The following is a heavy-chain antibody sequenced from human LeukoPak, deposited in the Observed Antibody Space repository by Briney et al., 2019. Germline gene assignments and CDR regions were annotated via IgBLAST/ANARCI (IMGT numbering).Heavy chain of an antibody. V-gene: IGHV4-39*01. CDR2: IYYSGST. Sequence: SETLSLTCTVSDDAIRTNTYYWGWIRQPPGKGLEWIGSIYYSGSTYYNVYLKSRVTISLDTSKKQFSLKLRSVTAADTAVYYCARLSPFGYYDSSGYPFDYWGKGTLVIVST. J-gene: IGHJ4*02. D-gene: IGHD3-22*01. CDR3: ARLSPFGYYDSSGYPFDY. CDR1: DDAIRTNTYY.